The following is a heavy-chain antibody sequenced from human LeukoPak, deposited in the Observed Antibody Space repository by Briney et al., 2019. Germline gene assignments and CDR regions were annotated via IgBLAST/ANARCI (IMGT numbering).Heavy chain of an antibody. CDR3: ARDNVDTAMVPYYYYMDV. D-gene: IGHD5-18*01. CDR2: ISGYNGNT. J-gene: IGHJ6*03. V-gene: IGHV1-18*01. Sequence: ASVKVSCKASGYIFTNFGISWVRQARGQGLEWMGWISGYNGNTKYVQKFQGRVTMTTDTSTSTAYMELRSLRSDDTAVYYCARDNVDTAMVPYYYYMDVWGKGTTVTISS. CDR1: GYIFTNFG.